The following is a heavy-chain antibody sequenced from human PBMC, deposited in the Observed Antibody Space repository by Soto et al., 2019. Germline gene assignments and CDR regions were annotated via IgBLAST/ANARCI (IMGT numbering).Heavy chain of an antibody. Sequence: GSLLLACSASGFTFSSYGIHWVRQAPGKGLEWVALISYDGTDKYYADSVKGRFTISRDNSKNTLYLQMSSLGPEDTAVYYCVKERYAQLWLEDYGMDVWGQGTKVTVYS. CDR2: ISYDGTDK. V-gene: IGHV3-30*18. J-gene: IGHJ6*02. CDR1: GFTFSSYG. D-gene: IGHD5-18*01. CDR3: VKERYAQLWLEDYGMDV.